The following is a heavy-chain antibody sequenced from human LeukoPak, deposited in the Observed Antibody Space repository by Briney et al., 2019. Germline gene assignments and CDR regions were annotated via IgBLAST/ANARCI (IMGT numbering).Heavy chain of an antibody. Sequence: PSETLSLTCSVSGGSISRGSYYWNWIRQPAGKGLEWIGRIYTSGSTNYNPSLKSRVTMSVDTSKNQFSLKLSSVTAEDTAVYYCARGGYYYDSYDAFDIWGQGTMVTVSS. J-gene: IGHJ3*02. CDR2: IYTSGST. D-gene: IGHD3-10*01. CDR1: GGSISRGSYY. CDR3: ARGGYYYDSYDAFDI. V-gene: IGHV4-61*02.